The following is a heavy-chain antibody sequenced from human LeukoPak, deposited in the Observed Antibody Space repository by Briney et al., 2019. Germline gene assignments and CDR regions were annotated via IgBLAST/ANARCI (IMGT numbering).Heavy chain of an antibody. V-gene: IGHV3-20*04. CDR3: ARAAGSGYYFYMDV. CDR1: GFTFSTYN. Sequence: PGGSLRLSCAASGFTFSTYNMNWVRQAPGKGLEWVSGIKWNGDSTGYADSVKGRFTISRDNAKNSLYLQMNSLRVEDTALYYCARAAGSGYYFYMDVWGKGTTVTISS. CDR2: IKWNGDST. J-gene: IGHJ6*03. D-gene: IGHD3-10*01.